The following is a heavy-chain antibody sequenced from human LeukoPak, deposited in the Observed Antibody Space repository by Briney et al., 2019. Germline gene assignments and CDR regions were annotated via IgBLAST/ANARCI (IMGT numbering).Heavy chain of an antibody. J-gene: IGHJ3*02. CDR1: GAAISSSDYF. CDR2: IYYSGST. D-gene: IGHD2-2*01. Sequence: SETLSLTCTVSGAAISSSDYFWGWIRRPPGKGLEWIASIYYSGSTYYNPSLKGRVTIYVDTSKNQFSLRLTSLTAADTAVYYCASHPPAFVLGPGGREVRDAFDIWGQGTMVTVSS. V-gene: IGHV4-39*01. CDR3: ASHPPAFVLGPGGREVRDAFDI.